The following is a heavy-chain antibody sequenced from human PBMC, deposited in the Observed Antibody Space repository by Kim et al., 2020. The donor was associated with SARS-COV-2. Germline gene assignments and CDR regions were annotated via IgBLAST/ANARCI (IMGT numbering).Heavy chain of an antibody. Sequence: NTDDAASVKDRVTIAVDNSKNTLYLQMNSLGAKDTAVYFCASGHATYYFDYWGQGTHVTVSP. J-gene: IGHJ4*02. V-gene: IGHV3-23*01. D-gene: IGHD5-12*01. CDR3: ASGHATYYFDY. CDR2: NT.